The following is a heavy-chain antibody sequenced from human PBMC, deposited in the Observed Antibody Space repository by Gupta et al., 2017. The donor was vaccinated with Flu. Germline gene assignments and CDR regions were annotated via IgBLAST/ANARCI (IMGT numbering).Heavy chain of an antibody. V-gene: IGHV1-3*04. CDR3: ARRLSSDSWDDVFDI. J-gene: IGHJ3*02. Sequence: QAPGQRLEWMGWINTDNGNTKYSQKFQGRVTITRDTSASTVYLDLSSLTSEDTAVYYCARRLSSDSWDDVFDIWGQGTKVTVSS. D-gene: IGHD2-2*01. CDR2: INTDNGNT.